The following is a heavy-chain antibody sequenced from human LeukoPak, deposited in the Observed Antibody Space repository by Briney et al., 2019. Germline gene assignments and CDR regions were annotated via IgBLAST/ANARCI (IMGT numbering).Heavy chain of an antibody. Sequence: AGGSLRLSCAASGFTFSSYAMHWVRQAPGKGLEWVAVISYDGSNKYYADSVKGRFTISRDNSKNTLYLQMNSLRAEDTAVYYCARDAKRWLLVHDAFDIWGQGTMVTVSS. CDR1: GFTFSSYA. J-gene: IGHJ3*02. D-gene: IGHD5-24*01. V-gene: IGHV3-30-3*01. CDR2: ISYDGSNK. CDR3: ARDAKRWLLVHDAFDI.